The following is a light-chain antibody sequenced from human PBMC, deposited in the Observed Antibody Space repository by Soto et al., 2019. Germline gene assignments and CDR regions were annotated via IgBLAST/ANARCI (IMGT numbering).Light chain of an antibody. CDR2: SSS. Sequence: DIQMTQSPSSLSASVGDRVTITCRASQGIAPSLAWYQQKPGKVPKLLIYSSSTLQSGVPSRFSGSGSGTAFTLTITSLQPEDVATYYCQEHYGAPPVAFGPGTRVDV. V-gene: IGKV1-27*01. CDR3: QEHYGAPPVA. CDR1: QGIAPS. J-gene: IGKJ3*01.